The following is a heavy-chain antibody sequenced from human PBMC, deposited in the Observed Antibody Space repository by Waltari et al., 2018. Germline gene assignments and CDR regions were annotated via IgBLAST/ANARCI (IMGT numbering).Heavy chain of an antibody. Sequence: QLQLQESGPGLVKPSETLSLTCTVSGGSISSSSYYWGWIRQPPGKGLEWIGSIYYSGSTYYNPSLKSRVTISVDTSKNQFSLKLSSVTAADTAVYYCARGPVTTGFFDYWGQGTLVTVSS. CDR3: ARGPVTTGFFDY. CDR1: GGSISSSSYY. V-gene: IGHV4-39*07. CDR2: IYYSGST. D-gene: IGHD4-17*01. J-gene: IGHJ4*02.